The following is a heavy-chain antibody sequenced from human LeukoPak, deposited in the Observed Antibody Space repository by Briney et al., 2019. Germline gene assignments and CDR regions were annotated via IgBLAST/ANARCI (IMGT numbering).Heavy chain of an antibody. CDR2: ISGDGGST. CDR1: VFTFSNFL. D-gene: IGHD6-13*01. CDR3: ARPLAPGLDY. J-gene: IGHJ4*02. V-gene: IGHV3-43*02. Sequence: PGGCLRLSCAASVFTFSNFLVHSVRQAPGKGLEWVSLISGDGGSTYYADSVKGRFTISRDNSKNSLYLQLNSLRSEDTAVYYCARPLAPGLDYWGQGTLAIVTS.